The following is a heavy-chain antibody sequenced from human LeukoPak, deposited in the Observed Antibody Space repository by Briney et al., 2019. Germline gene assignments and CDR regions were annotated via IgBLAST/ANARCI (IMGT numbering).Heavy chain of an antibody. CDR3: TTDPGYSYEFVY. D-gene: IGHD5-18*01. Sequence: GGSLRLSCAASGFTFSNAWMSWVRQAPGKGLEWVGRIKSKTDGGTTDYAAPVKGRFTISRDDSKNTLYLQMNSLKTEDTAVYYCTTDPGYSYEFVYWGQGTLVTVSS. J-gene: IGHJ4*02. CDR2: IKSKTDGGTT. V-gene: IGHV3-15*01. CDR1: GFTFSNAW.